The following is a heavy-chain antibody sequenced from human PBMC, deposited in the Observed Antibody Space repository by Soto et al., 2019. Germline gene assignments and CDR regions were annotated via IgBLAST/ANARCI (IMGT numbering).Heavy chain of an antibody. D-gene: IGHD3-3*01. CDR1: GGSFSGYY. CDR3: ARGTFGVVKD. CDR2: INHSGST. J-gene: IGHJ4*02. V-gene: IGHV4-34*01. Sequence: SETLSLTCAVYGGSFSGYYWSWIRQPPGKGLEWIGEINHSGSTNYNPSLKSRVTISIDTSRSQFSLKLSSVTAADTAVYYCARGTFGVVKDWGQGTLVTVSS.